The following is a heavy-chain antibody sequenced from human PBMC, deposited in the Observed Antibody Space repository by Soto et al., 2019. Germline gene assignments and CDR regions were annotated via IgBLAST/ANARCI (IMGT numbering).Heavy chain of an antibody. V-gene: IGHV4-31*03. D-gene: IGHD2-15*01. Sequence: QVQLQESGPGLVKPSQTLSLTCTVSGGSISSGCYYWSWIREHPGKGLEWIGYIYYSGSTYYNPSITSRVTISVDSSKNQFSLKLSSVTAADTAVYYCARAICGGSCYSGEPDAFDIWGQGTMVTVSS. CDR2: IYYSGST. J-gene: IGHJ3*02. CDR1: GGSISSGCYY. CDR3: ARAICGGSCYSGEPDAFDI.